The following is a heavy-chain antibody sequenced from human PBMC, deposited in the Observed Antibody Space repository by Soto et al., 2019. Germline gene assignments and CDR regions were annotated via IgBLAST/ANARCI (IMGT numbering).Heavy chain of an antibody. CDR2: STSNSGNS. V-gene: IGHV1-8*03. CDR1: GYTFTRYN. Sequence: ASVEVSCRASGYTFTRYNSNWVRQAPGQGLEWVAGSTSNSGNSDYAQKLQGRLTVTRDTSISTAYLELSSLRSDDTAVYYCVLLGVLDQWGPGTMVTVSS. CDR3: VLLGVLDQ. D-gene: IGHD3-3*01. J-gene: IGHJ4*02.